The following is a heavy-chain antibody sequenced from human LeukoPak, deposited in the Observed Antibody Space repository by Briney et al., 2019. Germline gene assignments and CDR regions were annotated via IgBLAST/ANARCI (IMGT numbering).Heavy chain of an antibody. CDR3: AKDLYYDFWSGYDY. Sequence: GGSLKLSCAASGFTFSSYAMSWVRQAPGKGLEWVSAISGSGGSTYYADSVKGRFTISRDNSKNTLYLQMNSLRAEDTAVYYCAKDLYYDFWSGYDYWGQGTLVTVSS. CDR2: ISGSGGST. CDR1: GFTFSSYA. D-gene: IGHD3-3*01. V-gene: IGHV3-23*01. J-gene: IGHJ4*02.